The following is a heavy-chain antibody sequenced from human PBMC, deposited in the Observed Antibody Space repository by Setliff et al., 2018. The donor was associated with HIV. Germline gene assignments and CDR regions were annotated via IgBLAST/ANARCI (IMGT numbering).Heavy chain of an antibody. J-gene: IGHJ4*02. CDR1: GGSFSDYY. Sequence: PSETLSLTCAVYGGSFSDYYWTWIRQSPGKGLEWIGEINHRGSTNYNPSLKSRVTVSVDTSKNQFSLKLGSVTAADTAVYYCARESSSSSWFYFDFWGQGTLVTVSS. CDR2: INHRGST. V-gene: IGHV4-34*01. CDR3: ARESSSSSWFYFDF. D-gene: IGHD6-13*01.